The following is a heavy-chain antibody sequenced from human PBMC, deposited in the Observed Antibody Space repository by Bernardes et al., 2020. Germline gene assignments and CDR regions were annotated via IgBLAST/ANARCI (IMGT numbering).Heavy chain of an antibody. D-gene: IGHD2-21*02. Sequence: GGSLRLSCAASGFTFSSYGMHWVRQAPGKGLEWVAVIWYDGSNKYYADSVKGRFTISRDNSKNTLYLQMNSLRAEDTAVYYCARDSLICGGDCFPPGGVDYWGQGTLVTVSS. V-gene: IGHV3-33*01. CDR1: GFTFSSYG. CDR2: IWYDGSNK. CDR3: ARDSLICGGDCFPPGGVDY. J-gene: IGHJ4*02.